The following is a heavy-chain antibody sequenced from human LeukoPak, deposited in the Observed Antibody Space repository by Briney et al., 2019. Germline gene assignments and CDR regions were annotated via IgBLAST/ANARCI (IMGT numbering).Heavy chain of an antibody. V-gene: IGHV4-59*11. CDR3: ARAGGVHNTPLDLDY. J-gene: IGHJ4*02. Sequence: SETLSLTFTVSGASISSHYWSWIRPPPGKGLDGIGDFSYSGSTNYNPSLKSRVTISVDTSKNQFSLKLTSVTAADTAVYYCARAGGVHNTPLDLDYWGQGVLVTVSS. CDR2: FSYSGST. D-gene: IGHD3/OR15-3a*01. CDR1: GASISSHY.